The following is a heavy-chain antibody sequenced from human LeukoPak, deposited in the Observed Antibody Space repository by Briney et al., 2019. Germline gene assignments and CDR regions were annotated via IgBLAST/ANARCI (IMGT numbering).Heavy chain of an antibody. Sequence: SETLSLTCTVSGGSISSSSYYWGWIRQPPGKGLEWIGSIYYSGSTYYNPSLKSRVTISVDTSKNQFSLKLSSENAADTAVYYCARPGYSSGWRDAFDIWGQGTMVTVS. V-gene: IGHV4-39*01. CDR1: GGSISSSSYY. J-gene: IGHJ3*02. CDR2: IYYSGST. CDR3: ARPGYSSGWRDAFDI. D-gene: IGHD6-19*01.